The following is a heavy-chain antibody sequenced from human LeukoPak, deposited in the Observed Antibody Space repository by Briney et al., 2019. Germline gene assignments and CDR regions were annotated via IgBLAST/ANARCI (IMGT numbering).Heavy chain of an antibody. CDR2: IYYSGST. J-gene: IGHJ6*03. V-gene: IGHV4-39*07. Sequence: SETLSLTCTASGGSISSSSYYWGWIRQPPGKGLEWIGSIYYSGSTYYNPSLKSRVTISVDTSKNQFSLKLSSVTAADTAVYYCARGPSRDSYYYYYYMDVWGKGTTVTVSS. D-gene: IGHD5-24*01. CDR1: GGSISSSSYY. CDR3: ARGPSRDSYYYYYYMDV.